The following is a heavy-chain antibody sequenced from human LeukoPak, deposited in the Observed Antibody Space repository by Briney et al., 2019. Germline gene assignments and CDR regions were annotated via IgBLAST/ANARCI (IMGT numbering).Heavy chain of an antibody. J-gene: IGHJ4*02. CDR3: AKSWAFDTAMVYYFDY. V-gene: IGHV4-39*02. CDR1: GGSISSSSYY. D-gene: IGHD5-18*01. Sequence: SETLSLTCTVSGGSISSSSYYWGWIRQPPGKGLEWIGNIYYSGSTYYNPSLKSRFTISVDTSKNHFSLKLRSVTAADTAVYYCAKSWAFDTAMVYYFDYWGQGTLVTVSS. CDR2: IYYSGST.